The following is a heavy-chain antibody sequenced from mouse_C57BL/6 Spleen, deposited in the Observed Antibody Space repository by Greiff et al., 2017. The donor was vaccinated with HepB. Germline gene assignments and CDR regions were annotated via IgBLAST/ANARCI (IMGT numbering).Heavy chain of an antibody. D-gene: IGHD2-5*01. CDR2: ISSGGGST. J-gene: IGHJ4*01. Sequence: EVKLVESGGDLVKPGGSLKLSCAASGFTFSSYGMSWVRQTPDKRLEWVATISSGGGSTYYPDTVKGRFTISRDNAKNTLYLQMSRLKSEDTAVYYCARPLYYSNYEAMDYWGQGTSVTVSS. CDR1: GFTFSSYG. V-gene: IGHV5-6*01. CDR3: ARPLYYSNYEAMDY.